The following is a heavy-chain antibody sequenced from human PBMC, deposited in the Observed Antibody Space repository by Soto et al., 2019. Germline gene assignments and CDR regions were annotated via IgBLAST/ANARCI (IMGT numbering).Heavy chain of an antibody. CDR2: IRNSGDI. Sequence: EMQLVESGGGLVQPGRSLRLSCAASGFTFDDFAMHWVRQAPGKGLEWVSGIRNSGDIDYADSVRGRFTISRDNAKNALYLQMNSLRAEDAALYYCLKDIGASGAYWYFDLWGRGTLVTVSS. CDR1: GFTFDDFA. CDR3: LKDIGASGAYWYFDL. V-gene: IGHV3-9*01. D-gene: IGHD2-8*02. J-gene: IGHJ2*01.